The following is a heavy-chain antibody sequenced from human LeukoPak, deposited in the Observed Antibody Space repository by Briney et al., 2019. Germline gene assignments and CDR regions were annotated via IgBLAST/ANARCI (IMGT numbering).Heavy chain of an antibody. V-gene: IGHV4-39*06. D-gene: IGHD3-10*01. J-gene: IGHJ4*02. Sequence: PSETLSLTCTVSGGSISSSSYCWGWIRQPPGKGLEWIGSICYSGSTFYNPSLKSRVTISVDTSKNQFPLKLSSVTAADTAVYYCARSAGYYGSGSYDYWGQGTLVTVSS. CDR1: GGSISSSSYC. CDR3: ARSAGYYGSGSYDY. CDR2: ICYSGST.